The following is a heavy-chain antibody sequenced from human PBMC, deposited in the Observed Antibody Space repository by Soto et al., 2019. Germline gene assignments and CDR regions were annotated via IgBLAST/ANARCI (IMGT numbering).Heavy chain of an antibody. CDR3: ASSYGSGYRAFDY. CDR1: GDTFNFYS. CDR2: VNPIVSMS. V-gene: IGHV1-69*02. D-gene: IGHD3-10*01. Sequence: QVQLVQSGAEVKRPGSSVKVSCKASGDTFNFYSINWVRQAPGLGLEWMGRVNPIVSMSNYAQKFQGRVTMPADKPKSTAYMEISSLRSEDTAIYYRASSYGSGYRAFDYWGQGALVTVSS. J-gene: IGHJ4*02.